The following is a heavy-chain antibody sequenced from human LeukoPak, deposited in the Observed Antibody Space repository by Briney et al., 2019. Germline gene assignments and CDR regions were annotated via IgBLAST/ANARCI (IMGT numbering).Heavy chain of an antibody. CDR3: ARGSDHYDSSGVGY. V-gene: IGHV4-39*07. D-gene: IGHD3-22*01. Sequence: SETLSLTCTVSGGSISSSSYYWGWIRQPPGKGLEWIGSVDKSGSSYCNPSLKSRVTISVDASKNQFSLKLTSVTAADTAVYYCARGSDHYDSSGVGYWGQGTLVTVSS. J-gene: IGHJ4*02. CDR1: GGSISSSSYY. CDR2: VDKSGSS.